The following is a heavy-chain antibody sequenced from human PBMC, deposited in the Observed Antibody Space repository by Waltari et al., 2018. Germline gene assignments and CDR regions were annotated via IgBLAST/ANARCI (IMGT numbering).Heavy chain of an antibody. D-gene: IGHD6-19*01. CDR3: ATAGIAVAGSFY. CDR2: IKQDGSEK. V-gene: IGHV3-7*01. Sequence: EVQLVESGGGLVQPGGSLRLSCAASGFTFSSYWMSWVRQAPGKGLEWGAKIKQDGSEKYYVDSVKGRFTISRDNAKNSLYLQMNSLRAEDTAVYYCATAGIAVAGSFYWGQGTLVTVSS. J-gene: IGHJ4*02. CDR1: GFTFSSYW.